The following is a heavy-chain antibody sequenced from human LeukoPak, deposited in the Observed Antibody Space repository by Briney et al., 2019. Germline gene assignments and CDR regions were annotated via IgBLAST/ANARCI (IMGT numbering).Heavy chain of an antibody. D-gene: IGHD1-1*01. CDR3: AKPRAMTTGVGRYFDL. CDR1: GFTFTSYA. CDR2: ISGGGEDT. Sequence: GGSLRLSCAASGFTFTSYAMSWIRQAPGKGLEWVSAISGGGEDTYYPDSGKGRFTISRDDSKNTLYLQMNSLRAEDTAIYYCAKPRAMTTGVGRYFDLWGRGTLVTVSS. V-gene: IGHV3-23*01. J-gene: IGHJ2*01.